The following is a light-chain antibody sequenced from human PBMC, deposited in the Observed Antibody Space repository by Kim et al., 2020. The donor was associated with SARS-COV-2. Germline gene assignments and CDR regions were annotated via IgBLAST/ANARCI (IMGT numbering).Light chain of an antibody. CDR2: EDN. Sequence: NFMLTQSHSVSESPGKTVTISCTRSSGRIDSSYVHWFQQRPGSAPTSVIYEDNQRPSGVPDRFSGSIDSSFNSASLTISGLRTEDEADYYCQSHDVNNNGVFGGGTKLTVL. J-gene: IGLJ3*02. CDR3: QSHDVNNNGV. V-gene: IGLV6-57*04. CDR1: SGRIDSSY.